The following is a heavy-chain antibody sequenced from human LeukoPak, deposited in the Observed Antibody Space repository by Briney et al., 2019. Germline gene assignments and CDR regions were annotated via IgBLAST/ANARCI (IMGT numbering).Heavy chain of an antibody. D-gene: IGHD2-15*01. Sequence: PSETLSLTCSVSGGSISSSDYQWSWIRQPPGKGLEWIGTFLYSGSTSYNPSVESRVTISADVSKNQFSLRLSSVTAADTAVYYCARHYCSGGNCYGLGYWGPGTLVTVSS. CDR3: ARHYCSGGNCYGLGY. CDR2: FLYSGST. J-gene: IGHJ4*02. CDR1: GGSISSSDYQ. V-gene: IGHV4-39*01.